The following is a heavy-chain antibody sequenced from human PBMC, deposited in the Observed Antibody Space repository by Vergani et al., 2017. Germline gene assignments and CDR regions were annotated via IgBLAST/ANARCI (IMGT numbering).Heavy chain of an antibody. Sequence: EVQLVESGGGLVNPGGCLTLSCVASGFTFSSYSMNWVRQAPGKGLEWVSYISTTSTYTYYADSVKGRFTISRDNSKNSVYLQMNSLRAEDTAIYYCAGPQGTSAYYYGGFDYWGQGILVTVSS. J-gene: IGHJ4*02. CDR1: GFTFSSYS. D-gene: IGHD3-22*01. CDR3: AGPQGTSAYYYGGFDY. V-gene: IGHV3-21*06. CDR2: ISTTSTYT.